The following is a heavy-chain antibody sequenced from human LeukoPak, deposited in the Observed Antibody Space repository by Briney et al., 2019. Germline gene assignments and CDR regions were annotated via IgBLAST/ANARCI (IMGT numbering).Heavy chain of an antibody. J-gene: IGHJ3*02. CDR1: GGSISSGGYY. CDR3: ASPATVGAFDI. V-gene: IGHV4-31*03. Sequence: SQTLSLTCTVSGGSISSGGYYWSWIRQHPGKGLEWIGEINHSGSTNYNPSLKSRVTISVDTSKNQFSLKLSSVTAADTAVYYCASPATVGAFDIWGQGTMVTVSS. CDR2: INHSGST. D-gene: IGHD4-23*01.